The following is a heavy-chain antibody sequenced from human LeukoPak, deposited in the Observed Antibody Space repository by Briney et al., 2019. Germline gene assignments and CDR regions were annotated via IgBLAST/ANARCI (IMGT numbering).Heavy chain of an antibody. V-gene: IGHV4-34*01. CDR2: INHSGST. Sequence: SETLSLTCAVYGGSFSGYYWSWIRQPPGKGLEWIGEINHSGSTNYNPSLKSRVTISVDTSKNQFSLKLSSVTAADTAVYYCARHHSKLLSGRKYYFDYWGQGTLVTVSS. CDR1: GGSFSGYY. CDR3: ARHHSKLLSGRKYYFDY. J-gene: IGHJ4*02. D-gene: IGHD1-26*01.